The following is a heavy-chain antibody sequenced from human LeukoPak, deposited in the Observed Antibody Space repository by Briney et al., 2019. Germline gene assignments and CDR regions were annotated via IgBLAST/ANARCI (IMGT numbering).Heavy chain of an antibody. CDR2: LNWDSRSM. Sequence: PGGSLRLSCGVSGVNFDDYAMHWVRQSPGTGLEWVAGLNWDSRSMAYADSVRGRFTISRDNAKNSLYLQMNSLRPEHTALYYCARDEGGIAAAGDYWGQGTLVTVSS. J-gene: IGHJ4*02. V-gene: IGHV3-9*01. D-gene: IGHD6-13*01. CDR3: ARDEGGIAAAGDY. CDR1: GVNFDDYA.